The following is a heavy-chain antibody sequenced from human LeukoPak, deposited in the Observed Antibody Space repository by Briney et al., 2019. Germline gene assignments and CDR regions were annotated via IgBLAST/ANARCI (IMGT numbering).Heavy chain of an antibody. V-gene: IGHV1-2*02. CDR3: ARQRDSGDYGNSPDV. D-gene: IGHD4-17*01. CDR2: INPKRGVT. Sequence: ASVKVSCKASGYTFTDYYIHWMRQAPGQGLEWMGWINPKRGVTTYAQKFQGRVTMTRDTSITTAYMELTRLRSDDTTIYYCARQRDSGDYGNSPDVGGQGTKVTVSS. J-gene: IGHJ3*01. CDR1: GYTFTDYY.